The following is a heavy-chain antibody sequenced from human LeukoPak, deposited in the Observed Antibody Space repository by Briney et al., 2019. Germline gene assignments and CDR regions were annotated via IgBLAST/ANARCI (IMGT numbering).Heavy chain of an antibody. V-gene: IGHV1-3*01. CDR2: INAGNGNT. CDR3: ARESVGARGFFDY. D-gene: IGHD1-26*01. CDR1: GYTFTSYA. J-gene: IGHJ4*02. Sequence: GASVKVSCKASGYTFTSYAMHWVRQAPGQRLEWMGWINAGNGNTKYSQKFQGRVTITRDTSASTAYVELSSLRSEDTAVYYCARESVGARGFFDYWGQGTLVTVSS.